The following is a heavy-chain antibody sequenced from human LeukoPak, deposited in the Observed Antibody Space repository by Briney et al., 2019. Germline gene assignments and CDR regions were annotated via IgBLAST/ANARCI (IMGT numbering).Heavy chain of an antibody. CDR2: ISYDGSNK. CDR1: GFTFSSYG. D-gene: IGHD3-22*01. J-gene: IGHJ4*02. V-gene: IGHV3-30*18. CDR3: AKDDSGGYYYY. Sequence: GGSLRLSCAASGFTFSSYGMHWVRQAPGKGLEWVAVISYDGSNKYYADSVKGRFTISRDNSKNTLYLQMNSLRAEDTAVYYCAKDDSGGYYYYWGQGSLVTVSS.